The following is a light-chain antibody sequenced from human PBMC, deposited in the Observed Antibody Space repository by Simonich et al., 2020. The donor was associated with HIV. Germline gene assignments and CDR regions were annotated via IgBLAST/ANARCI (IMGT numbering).Light chain of an antibody. CDR1: QTFLYSSNNKNY. J-gene: IGKJ1*01. CDR2: WAS. CDR3: QQYYITPHT. V-gene: IGKV4-1*01. Sequence: DIVMTQSPDSLAVSLGERATINCKSSQTFLYSSNNKNYLAWYQQKPGQPPNLLIYWASTRESGVPDRFNGSGSETDFTLTISSLQAEDVAVYYCQQYYITPHTFGQGTKVEIK.